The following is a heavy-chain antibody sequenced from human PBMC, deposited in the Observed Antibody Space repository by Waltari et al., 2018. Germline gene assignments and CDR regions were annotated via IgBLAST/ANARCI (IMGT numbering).Heavy chain of an antibody. V-gene: IGHV1-69*04. CDR2: INPCLGIA. Sequence: QVQLVQSGAEVKKPGSSVKVSCKASGGTFSSYAISWVRQAPGQGLEWMGRINPCLGIANYAQKVQGRVTITADKSTSTAYMELSSLRSEDTAVYYCARGWFGENLLFYYGMDVWGQGTTVTVSS. CDR1: GGTFSSYA. J-gene: IGHJ6*02. CDR3: ARGWFGENLLFYYGMDV. D-gene: IGHD3-10*01.